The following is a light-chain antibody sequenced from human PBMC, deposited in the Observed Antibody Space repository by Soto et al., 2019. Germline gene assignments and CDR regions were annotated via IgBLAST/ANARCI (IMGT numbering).Light chain of an antibody. CDR1: QSILYSSNNKNY. Sequence: DIVMTQSPDSLAVSLGERATINCKSSQSILYSSNNKNYLAWYQQKPGQPPKLLIYWASTRESGVPDRFSGSGSGTDFTLTISSLQAEDVAVYFCQQYYGMPPPTFGGGTKVEIK. J-gene: IGKJ4*01. CDR3: QQYYGMPPPT. V-gene: IGKV4-1*01. CDR2: WAS.